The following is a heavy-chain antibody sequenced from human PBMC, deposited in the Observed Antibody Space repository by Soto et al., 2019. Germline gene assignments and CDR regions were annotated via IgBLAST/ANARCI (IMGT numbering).Heavy chain of an antibody. V-gene: IGHV2-5*02. J-gene: IGHJ4*02. CDR1: GFSLSTRGVG. D-gene: IGHD3-16*01. Sequence: QITLKESGPTLVKPTQTLTLTCNFSGFSLSTRGVGVGWIRQPPGKALEWLTLIYWDDAKEYSPSLRSRITTXKXXSKNPLVLTITDRAPVDTATYSLARKGGGDRILDYWGQGTLVTVSS. CDR2: IYWDDAK. CDR3: ARKGGGDRILDY.